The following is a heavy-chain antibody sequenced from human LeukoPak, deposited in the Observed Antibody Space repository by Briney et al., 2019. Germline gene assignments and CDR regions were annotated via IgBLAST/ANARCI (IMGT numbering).Heavy chain of an antibody. V-gene: IGHV3-13*01. J-gene: IGHJ4*02. D-gene: IGHD5-18*01. CDR2: VSAGHHA. CDR1: GFTLGGHD. CDR3: VREARGYHYTYFDY. Sequence: PGGPLRLSCTASGFTLGGHDMHWVRQTTGDGREGVAAVSAGHHAFYAGSVEGRFTVSREDAKNSLYLQMNSLRAGDTAVYYCVREARGYHYTYFDYWGQGSLVTVSS.